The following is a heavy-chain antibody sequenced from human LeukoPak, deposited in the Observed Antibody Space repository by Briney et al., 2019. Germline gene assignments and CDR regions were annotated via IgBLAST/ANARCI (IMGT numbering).Heavy chain of an antibody. D-gene: IGHD2-21*01. Sequence: PGGSLRLSCAASGFTVSSKYMNWVRQAPGKGLEWVSVIYSGGTTYYADSVKGRFTMSSDSSKNTLYLQMNSLRAEDTAVYYCARDWPLDYWGQGTLVTVSS. CDR3: ARDWPLDY. V-gene: IGHV3-66*02. CDR1: GFTVSSKY. J-gene: IGHJ4*02. CDR2: IYSGGTT.